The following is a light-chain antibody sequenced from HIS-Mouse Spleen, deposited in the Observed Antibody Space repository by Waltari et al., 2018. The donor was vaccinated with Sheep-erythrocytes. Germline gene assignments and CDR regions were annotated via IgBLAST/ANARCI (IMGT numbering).Light chain of an antibody. CDR1: SSDVGGYNY. J-gene: IGLJ1*01. Sequence: QSALTQPRSVSGSPGQSVTISCTGTSSDVGGYNYVSWYQQHPGKAPKLMIYDVSHRPSGVPDRFSGSKSGNTASLTISGLQAEDEADYYCCSYAGSSTYVFGTGTKVTVL. CDR3: CSYAGSSTYV. V-gene: IGLV2-11*01. CDR2: DVS.